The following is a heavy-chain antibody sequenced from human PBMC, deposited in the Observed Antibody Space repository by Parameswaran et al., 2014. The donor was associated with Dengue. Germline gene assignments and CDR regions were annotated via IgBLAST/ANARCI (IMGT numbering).Heavy chain of an antibody. J-gene: IGHJ3*02. D-gene: IGHD3-22*01. Sequence: GESLKISCAASGFTFSSYWMSWVRQAPGKGLEWVANIKQDGSEKYYVDSVKGRFTISRDNAKNSLYLQMNSLRAEDTAVYYCARDGGNYYDSQGSDAFDIWGQGTMVTVSS. CDR3: ARDGGNYYDSQGSDAFDI. V-gene: IGHV3-7*03. CDR1: GFTFSSYW. CDR2: IKQDGSEK.